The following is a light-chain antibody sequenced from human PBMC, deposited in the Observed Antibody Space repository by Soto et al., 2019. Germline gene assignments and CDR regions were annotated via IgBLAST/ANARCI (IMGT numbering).Light chain of an antibody. CDR1: QSISSW. Sequence: DIQMTQSPSTLSASVGDRVTITCRASQSISSWLAWYQQKPGKAPKLLIYDASSLESGVPSRFSGSGSGTEFTLTISSLQPDDFATYYCQQYNSYLAFGPGNKVD. CDR2: DAS. CDR3: QQYNSYLA. V-gene: IGKV1-5*01. J-gene: IGKJ3*01.